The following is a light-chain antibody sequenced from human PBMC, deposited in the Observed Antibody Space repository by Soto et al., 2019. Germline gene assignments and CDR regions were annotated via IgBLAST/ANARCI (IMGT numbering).Light chain of an antibody. CDR2: EVT. CDR1: SSDIGHYNY. J-gene: IGLJ2*01. V-gene: IGLV2-14*01. CDR3: SSFTTSNTLV. Sequence: QSVLTQPASVSGSPGQSITISCTGTSSDIGHYNYVSWYQQYPGKVPKLMIYEVTSRPSGVSNRFSGSKSDNTASLTISGLQAEDEADYYCSSFTTSNTLVFGGGTKLTVL.